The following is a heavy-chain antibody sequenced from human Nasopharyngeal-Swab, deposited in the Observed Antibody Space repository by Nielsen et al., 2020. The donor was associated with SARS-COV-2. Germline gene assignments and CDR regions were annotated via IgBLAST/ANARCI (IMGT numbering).Heavy chain of an antibody. D-gene: IGHD6-19*01. CDR3: ARVPAVAASRIGY. J-gene: IGHJ4*02. CDR2: INAGKGNT. CDR1: GYTLSNYA. V-gene: IGHV1-3*01. Sequence: ASVKVSCKASGYTLSNYAMYWVRQAPGQRPEFMGWINAGKGNTIYSQRFQGRVRISRDTFANTVYMELNRLRSEDTAVYYCARVPAVAASRIGYWGQGTLVTVSS.